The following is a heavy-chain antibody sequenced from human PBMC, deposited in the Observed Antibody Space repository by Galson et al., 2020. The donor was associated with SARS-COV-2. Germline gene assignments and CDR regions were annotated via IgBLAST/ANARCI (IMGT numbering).Heavy chain of an antibody. V-gene: IGHV3-23*01. CDR2: ISGGGGST. CDR1: GFTFSNYA. CDR3: ARLAAADIRYYFDY. D-gene: IGHD6-13*01. J-gene: IGHJ4*02. Sequence: GGSLRLSCAASGFTFSNYAMSWVRQAPGKGLEWVSTISGGGGSTFYADSVKGRFTISRDNPKNTLYLQMNNPRAGDTAVYYCARLAAADIRYYFDYWGQGTLVTVSS.